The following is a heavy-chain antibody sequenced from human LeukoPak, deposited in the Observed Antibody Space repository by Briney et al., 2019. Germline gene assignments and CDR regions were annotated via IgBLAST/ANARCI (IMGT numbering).Heavy chain of an antibody. CDR3: ANGQRGFQY. CDR1: GFSFSNYW. CDR2: IRQDGSEK. J-gene: IGHJ4*02. V-gene: IGHV3-7*01. Sequence: GGSLRLSCAASGFSFSNYWMTWVRQSPGRGLEWVANIRQDGSEKHYVHSVKGRFTISRDNAKNSLYLQMNSLRAEDTAVYYCANGQRGFQYWGQGTLVSVSS. D-gene: IGHD2-8*01.